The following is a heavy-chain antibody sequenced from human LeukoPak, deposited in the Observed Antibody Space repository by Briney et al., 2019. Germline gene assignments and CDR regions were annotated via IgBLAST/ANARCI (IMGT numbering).Heavy chain of an antibody. D-gene: IGHD5-18*01. CDR1: GGSISSYF. V-gene: IGHV4-59*01. CDR2: IYYSGST. CDR3: ARGENSYGSDY. Sequence: SETLSLTCTVSGGSISSYFWSWIRQPPGKGLEWIGYIYYSGSTNYNPSLKSRVTISVDTSKNQFSLKLSSVTAADTAVYYCARGENSYGSDYWGQGTLVTVSS. J-gene: IGHJ4*02.